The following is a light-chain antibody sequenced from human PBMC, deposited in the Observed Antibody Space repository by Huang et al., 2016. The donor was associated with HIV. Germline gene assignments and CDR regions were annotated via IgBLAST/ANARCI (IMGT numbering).Light chain of an antibody. CDR3: QQYDDWPPYT. CDR1: QRISSN. J-gene: IGKJ2*01. CDR2: GAS. V-gene: IGKV3-15*01. Sequence: EVVMTQSPATLSVPPGERATLSCRASQRISSNLAWYQQKPGQAPRPLIYGASTRATGIPARFTGSGSGTEFTLTISSLQSEDYAVYFCQQYDDWPPYTFGQGTKLDIK.